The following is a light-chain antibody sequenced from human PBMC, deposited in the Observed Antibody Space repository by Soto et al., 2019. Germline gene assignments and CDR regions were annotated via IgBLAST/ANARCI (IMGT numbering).Light chain of an antibody. CDR2: WAS. J-gene: IGKJ2*01. V-gene: IGKV4-1*01. CDR3: QQYYSALHT. CDR1: QSVLYSSKNKNY. Sequence: EIVMTESPDALAVSLGARATINCRSSQSVLYSSKNKNYLAWYQQKPGQPPKLLVYWASTRESGVPDRFSGSGSGADFALTIDSLQAEDVAVYFCQQYYSALHTFGQGTKLEIK.